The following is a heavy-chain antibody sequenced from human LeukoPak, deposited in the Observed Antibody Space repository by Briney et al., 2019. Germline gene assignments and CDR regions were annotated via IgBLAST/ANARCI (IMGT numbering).Heavy chain of an antibody. CDR2: INPSGGST. Sequence: VASVKVSCKASGYTFTNYYMHWVRQAPGQGLEWMGIINPSGGSTSYAQKLQGRVTMTRDTSTSTVYMELSSLRSEDTAVYYGARFRYGGGGYFDYWGQGTLVTVSS. D-gene: IGHD3-16*01. CDR1: GYTFTNYY. CDR3: ARFRYGGGGYFDY. V-gene: IGHV1-46*04. J-gene: IGHJ4*02.